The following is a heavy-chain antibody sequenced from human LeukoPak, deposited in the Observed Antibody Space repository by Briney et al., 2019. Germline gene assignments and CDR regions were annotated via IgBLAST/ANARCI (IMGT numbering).Heavy chain of an antibody. CDR1: GFIFSSYA. D-gene: IGHD3-10*01. CDR2: ISGSGGST. Sequence: PGGSLRLSCAASGFIFSSYAMSWVRQAPGKGLEWVSTISGSGGSTYYADSVKGRFTISRDNSKNTVYLQMNSLRAEDTAVYYCARGSVPLWLGGNWFDPWGQGTLVTVSS. V-gene: IGHV3-23*01. J-gene: IGHJ5*02. CDR3: ARGSVPLWLGGNWFDP.